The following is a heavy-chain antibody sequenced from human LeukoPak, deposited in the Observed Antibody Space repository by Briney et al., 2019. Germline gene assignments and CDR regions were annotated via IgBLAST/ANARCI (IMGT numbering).Heavy chain of an antibody. CDR3: ASHDFWSGYPKFDY. Sequence: SETLSLTCTVSGDSISSSSYYWGWIRQPPGKGLEWIGSIYYSGSTYYNPSLKSRVAISVDTSKNQFSLKLSSVTAADTAVYSCASHDFWSGYPKFDYWGQGTLVTVSS. CDR1: GDSISSSSYY. CDR2: IYYSGST. J-gene: IGHJ4*02. V-gene: IGHV4-39*01. D-gene: IGHD3-3*01.